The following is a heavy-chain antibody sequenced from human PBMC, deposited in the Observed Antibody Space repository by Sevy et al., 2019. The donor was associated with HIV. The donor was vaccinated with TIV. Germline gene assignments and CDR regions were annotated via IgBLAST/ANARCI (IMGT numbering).Heavy chain of an antibody. V-gene: IGHV3-48*03. Sequence: GGSLRLSCAASGFTFSSHEMSWVRQAPGKGLEWISYITRSGSSIYYADSVKGRFAISRDKAKNSLYLQMNSLRAEDTAVYYCARGWFDTWGQGTLVTVSS. CDR3: ARGWFDT. CDR1: GFTFSSHE. CDR2: ITRSGSSI. J-gene: IGHJ5*02.